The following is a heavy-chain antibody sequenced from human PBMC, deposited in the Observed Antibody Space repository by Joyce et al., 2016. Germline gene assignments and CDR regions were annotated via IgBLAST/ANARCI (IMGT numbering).Heavy chain of an antibody. Sequence: QVHLVESGGGVVQPGRSLRLSCAASGFSFSSYGLHWVRQAPGKGLEWVAVISSDGSTEHYADPVKGRFIISRDNSKNTLYLQMNSLGAEDTAEYYCAKDPYSAGGSGNFGMDVWGQGTTVTVSS. CDR1: GFSFSSYG. V-gene: IGHV3-30*18. J-gene: IGHJ6*02. CDR3: AKDPYSAGGSGNFGMDV. D-gene: IGHD6-13*01. CDR2: ISSDGSTE.